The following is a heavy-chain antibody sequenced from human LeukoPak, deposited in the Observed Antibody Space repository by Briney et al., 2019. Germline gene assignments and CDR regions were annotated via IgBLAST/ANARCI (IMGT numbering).Heavy chain of an antibody. CDR2: IYYSGST. J-gene: IGHJ4*02. V-gene: IGHV4-59*01. D-gene: IGHD3-9*01. CDR1: GGSISSYY. Sequence: SETLSLTCTVSGGSISSYYWSWIRQPPGKGLEWIGYIYYSGSTNYNPSLKSRVTISVDTSKNQFSLKLSSVTAADTAVYYCARASIRYYDILTGLFDYWSQGTLVTVSS. CDR3: ARASIRYYDILTGLFDY.